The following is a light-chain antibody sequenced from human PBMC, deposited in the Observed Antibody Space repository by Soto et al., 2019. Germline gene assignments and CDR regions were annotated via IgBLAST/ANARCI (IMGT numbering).Light chain of an antibody. CDR3: QQYNSYPRT. Sequence: DIQMTQSPSTLSASVGDRVTITCRASQSISSWLAWYQQKPGKAPKLLIYKACSLESGGPSRFSGSRLGTEFTLPVSSLQPDDFPTYYCQQYNSYPRTFGQGIKVEIK. CDR1: QSISSW. CDR2: KAC. J-gene: IGKJ1*01. V-gene: IGKV1-5*03.